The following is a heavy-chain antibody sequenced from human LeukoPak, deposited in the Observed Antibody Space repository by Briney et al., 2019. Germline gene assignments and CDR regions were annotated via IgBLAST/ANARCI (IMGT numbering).Heavy chain of an antibody. D-gene: IGHD3-22*01. CDR2: IIPIFGTA. CDR3: ARRDYYDSSGYFDY. V-gene: IGHV1-69*05. Sequence: SVKVSCKASGGTFSSYAIRGVRQAPGQGLEWMGRIIPIFGTANYAQKFQGRVTITTDESTSTAYMELSSLRPEDTAVYYCARRDYYDSSGYFDYWGQGTLVTVSS. CDR1: GGTFSSYA. J-gene: IGHJ4*02.